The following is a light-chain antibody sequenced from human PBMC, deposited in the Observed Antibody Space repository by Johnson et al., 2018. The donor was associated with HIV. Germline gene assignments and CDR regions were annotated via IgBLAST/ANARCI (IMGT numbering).Light chain of an antibody. V-gene: IGLV1-51*01. CDR3: GTWDSSLSAGV. Sequence: QSVLTQPPSVSAAPGQKVTISCSGSSSNIGNNYVSWYQQLPGTAPRLLIYDNNKRPSGIPDRLSGSQSGTSATLGITGLQTGDEADYYCGTWDSSLSAGVFGAGTKVTVL. J-gene: IGLJ1*01. CDR1: SSNIGNNY. CDR2: DNN.